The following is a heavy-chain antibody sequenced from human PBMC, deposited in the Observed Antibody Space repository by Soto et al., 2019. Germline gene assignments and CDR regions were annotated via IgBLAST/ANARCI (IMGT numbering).Heavy chain of an antibody. CDR3: AREEFGTITWSRNPQKYYYYGMDV. Sequence: QVQLVQSGAEVKKPGASVKVSCKASGYTFTNFGLHWVRQAPGQSLEWMGWINPGNGNTKYSQNFQGRVTITRDTSATTSYMELSSLRSEDTAVYSCAREEFGTITWSRNPQKYYYYGMDVWGQGTTVTVSS. D-gene: IGHD2-2*01. J-gene: IGHJ6*02. CDR1: GYTFTNFG. V-gene: IGHV1-3*01. CDR2: INPGNGNT.